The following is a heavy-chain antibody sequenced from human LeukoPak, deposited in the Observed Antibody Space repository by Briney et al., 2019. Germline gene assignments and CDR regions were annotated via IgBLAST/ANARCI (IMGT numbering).Heavy chain of an antibody. Sequence: SETLSLTCTVSGVSSSSYYWGWLRQPPGNGLEWIGYIYYSGSSNYSPCLKSRVTISVDTSKNQFSLKLSSVTAADTAVYYCARYLPRDWFDPWGQGTLVTVSS. CDR1: GVSSSSYY. J-gene: IGHJ5*02. CDR3: ARYLPRDWFDP. CDR2: IYYSGSS. D-gene: IGHD2-2*01. V-gene: IGHV4-59*01.